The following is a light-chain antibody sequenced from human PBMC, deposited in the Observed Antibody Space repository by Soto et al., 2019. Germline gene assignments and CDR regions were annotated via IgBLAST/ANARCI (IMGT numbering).Light chain of an antibody. V-gene: IGLV1-40*01. J-gene: IGLJ2*01. CDR1: SSNIGAGFD. Sequence: QSVLTQPPSVSGAPGQRVTISCTRTSSNIGAGFDVHWYQKLPGTAPKLLIFDNTNRPSGVPDRFSASRSGTSASLTITGLQAGDEADYFCQSYDSSLSGSVVFGGGTQLTVL. CDR2: DNT. CDR3: QSYDSSLSGSVV.